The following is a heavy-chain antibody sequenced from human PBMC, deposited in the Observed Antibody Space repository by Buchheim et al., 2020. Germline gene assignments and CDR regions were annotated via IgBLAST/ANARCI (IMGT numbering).Heavy chain of an antibody. V-gene: IGHV3-30-3*01. CDR3: ARVQRKNYDILTGYWGYFDY. D-gene: IGHD3-9*01. CDR2: ISYDGSNK. CDR1: GFTFSSYA. J-gene: IGHJ4*02. Sequence: QVQLVESGGGVVQPGRSLRLSCAASGFTFSSYAMHWVRQAPGKGLEWVAVISYDGSNKYYADSVKGRFTISRDNSKNTLYLQMNSLRAEDTAVYYCARVQRKNYDILTGYWGYFDYWSQGTL.